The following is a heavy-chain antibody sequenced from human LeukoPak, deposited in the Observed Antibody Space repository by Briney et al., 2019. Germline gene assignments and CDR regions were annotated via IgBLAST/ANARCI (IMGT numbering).Heavy chain of an antibody. V-gene: IGHV4-39*07. J-gene: IGHJ4*02. CDR1: GGSISSSNYY. CDR2: IYYSENT. Sequence: SATLSLTCTVSGGSISSSNYYWGWIRQPPGKGLEWIGSIYYSENTYYNPSLKSRVTISVDTSKNQFSLKLSSVTAADTAVYYCARDLGAAGELDYWGQGTLVTVSS. CDR3: ARDLGAAGELDY. D-gene: IGHD6-13*01.